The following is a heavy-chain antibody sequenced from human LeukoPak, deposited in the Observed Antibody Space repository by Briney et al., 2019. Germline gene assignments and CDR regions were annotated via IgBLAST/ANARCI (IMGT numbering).Heavy chain of an antibody. D-gene: IGHD5-18*01. J-gene: IGHJ6*02. CDR2: ISNNGGYT. CDR1: GFTFSSSA. V-gene: IGHV3-23*01. CDR3: ARKGGYSYGLGRYYGMDV. Sequence: PGGSLRLSCAASGFTFSSSAMSWVRQAPGKGLEWVPAISNNGGYTYYADSVQGRFTIPRDNSKSTLCLQMNSLRAEDTAVYYCARKGGYSYGLGRYYGMDVWGQGTTVTVSS.